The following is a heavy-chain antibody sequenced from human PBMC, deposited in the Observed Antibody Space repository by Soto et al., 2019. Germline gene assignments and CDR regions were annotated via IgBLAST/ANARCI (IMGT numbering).Heavy chain of an antibody. CDR2: IVVGSGNT. CDR1: GLTFSTSA. CDR3: AEDPYPNNWFGP. V-gene: IGHV1-58*01. J-gene: IGHJ5*02. Sequence: ASVKVSCKVSGLTFSTSAVQWIRQARGQRLEWIGWIVVGSGNTRFAQKFQERVSITRDVSTNTSYLELRSLRAEDTAIYYCAEDPYPNNWFGPWGQGTLVTVSS.